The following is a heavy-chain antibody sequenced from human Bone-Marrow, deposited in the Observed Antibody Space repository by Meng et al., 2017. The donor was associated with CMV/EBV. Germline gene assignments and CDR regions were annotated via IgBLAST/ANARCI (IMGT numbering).Heavy chain of an antibody. D-gene: IGHD2-2*01. CDR2: INPNSGDT. CDR3: ARDPVVPAALDY. J-gene: IGHJ4*02. Sequence: ASVKVSCKASGYTFTDYYMHWVRQAPGQGLEWMGWINPNSGDTNYAQKFRGRVTMTRHTSISTAYMELSRLRSDDTAVYYRARDPVVPAALDYWGQGTLVTVSS. CDR1: GYTFTDYY. V-gene: IGHV1-2*02.